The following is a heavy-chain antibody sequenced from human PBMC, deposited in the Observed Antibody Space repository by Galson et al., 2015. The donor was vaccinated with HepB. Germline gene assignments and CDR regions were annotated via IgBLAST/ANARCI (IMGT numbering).Heavy chain of an antibody. CDR1: GFTFSSYW. Sequence: SLRLSCAASGFTFSSYWMHWVRQAPGKGLVWVSRINSDGSSTSYADSVKGRFTISRDNAKNTLYLQMNSLRAEDTAVYYCARGRGYYDSCDYWGQGTLVTVSS. J-gene: IGHJ4*02. CDR2: INSDGSST. V-gene: IGHV3-74*01. D-gene: IGHD3-22*01. CDR3: ARGRGYYDSCDY.